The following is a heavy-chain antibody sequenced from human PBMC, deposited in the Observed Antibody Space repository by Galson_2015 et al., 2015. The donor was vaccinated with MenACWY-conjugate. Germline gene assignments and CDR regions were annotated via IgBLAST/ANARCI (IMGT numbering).Heavy chain of an antibody. CDR2: IYSGGTT. D-gene: IGHD2-21*02. CDR3: ARDRANVVVTATYYYYGMDV. CDR1: GFTVSSNY. J-gene: IGHJ6*02. Sequence: SLRLSCAASGFTVSSNYMNWVRQAPGKGLEWVSVIYSGGTTYYADSVKGRFTISRDSSKNTLYLQMHSLRAEDTAVYYCARDRANVVVTATYYYYGMDVWGQGTTVTVSS. V-gene: IGHV3-66*02.